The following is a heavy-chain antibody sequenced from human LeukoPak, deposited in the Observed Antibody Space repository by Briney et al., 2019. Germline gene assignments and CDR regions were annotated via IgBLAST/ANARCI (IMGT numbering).Heavy chain of an antibody. J-gene: IGHJ4*02. CDR2: IFNPENT. V-gene: IGHV4-59*01. Sequence: PSETLSLTCTVSGASITSYYWSWIRQPPGKGLEGIAYIFNPENTNYNPSLRSRVTISIDRSKNLSSLKVTSVTAADTAVYYCARFYGGKVFDYWGQGTLVTVSS. CDR3: ARFYGGKVFDY. CDR1: GASITSYY. D-gene: IGHD4-23*01.